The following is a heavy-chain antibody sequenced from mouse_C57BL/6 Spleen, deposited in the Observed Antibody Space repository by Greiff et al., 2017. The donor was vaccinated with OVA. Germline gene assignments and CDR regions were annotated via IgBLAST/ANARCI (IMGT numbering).Heavy chain of an antibody. D-gene: IGHD1-1*01. V-gene: IGHV1-7*01. CDR1: GYTFTSYW. CDR3: ANYYGSSYDYFDY. Sequence: QVQLQQSGAELAKPGASVKLSCKASGYTFTSYWMHRVKQRPGQGLEWIGYINPSSGYTKYNQKFKDKATLTADKSSSTAYMQLSSLTYEDSAVYYCANYYGSSYDYFDYWGQGTTLTVSS. CDR2: INPSSGYT. J-gene: IGHJ2*01.